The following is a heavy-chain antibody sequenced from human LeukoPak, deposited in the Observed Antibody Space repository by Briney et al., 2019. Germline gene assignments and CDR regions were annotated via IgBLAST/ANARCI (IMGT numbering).Heavy chain of an antibody. Sequence: PGGSLRLSCVGSGFTFRSHWVNWVRQSPGKGLEWVANIKPDGIDKYYVGSARGRFTVSRDNAKNSAFLQMNSLRAEDTAIYYCATISAQTFDIWGQGTLVSVSS. CDR1: GFTFRSHW. CDR2: IKPDGIDK. V-gene: IGHV3-7*01. J-gene: IGHJ3*02. D-gene: IGHD5-24*01. CDR3: ATISAQTFDI.